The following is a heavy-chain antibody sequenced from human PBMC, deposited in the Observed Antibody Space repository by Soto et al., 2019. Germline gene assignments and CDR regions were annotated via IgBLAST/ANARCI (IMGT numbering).Heavy chain of an antibody. D-gene: IGHD3-22*01. CDR2: MSNDGSNK. J-gene: IGHJ4*02. Sequence: GGSLRLSCAASGFTFSSFGIHWVRQAPGKGLEWVAVMSNDGSNKYYADSVKGRFTISRDSSKNTLYLQMNSLRAEDTAVYYCEKDFYDSSGPLDYWGQGTLVTVSS. CDR1: GFTFSSFG. CDR3: EKDFYDSSGPLDY. V-gene: IGHV3-30*18.